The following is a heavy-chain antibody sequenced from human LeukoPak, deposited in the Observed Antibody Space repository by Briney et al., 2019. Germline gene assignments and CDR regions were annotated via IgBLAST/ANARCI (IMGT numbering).Heavy chain of an antibody. V-gene: IGHV3-48*01. D-gene: IGHD7-27*01. J-gene: IGHJ4*02. CDR2: ISSGSSAI. CDR3: GTGDPRFDY. CDR1: GFSFSTYS. Sequence: PGGSLRLSCAASGFSFSTYSMNWVRQAPGKGLQWVSYISSGSSAIYYTDSVKGRFTITRDDAKNSVYLQMNSLRTGDTAVYYCGTGDPRFDYWGQGILVTVSS.